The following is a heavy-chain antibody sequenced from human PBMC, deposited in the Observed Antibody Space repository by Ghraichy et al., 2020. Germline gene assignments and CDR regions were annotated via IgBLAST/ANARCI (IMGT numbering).Heavy chain of an antibody. V-gene: IGHV4-38-2*02. CDR3: ARETGYSSGWYRYYFDY. Sequence: SQPLSLTCAVSGYSISSGYYWGWIRQPPGEGLEWIGTIYHSGSTYYNPSLKSRVTISVDTSKNQFSLKLSSVTAADTAVYYCARETGYSSGWYRYYFDYWGQGTLVTVSS. CDR1: GYSISSGYY. J-gene: IGHJ4*02. D-gene: IGHD6-19*01. CDR2: IYHSGST.